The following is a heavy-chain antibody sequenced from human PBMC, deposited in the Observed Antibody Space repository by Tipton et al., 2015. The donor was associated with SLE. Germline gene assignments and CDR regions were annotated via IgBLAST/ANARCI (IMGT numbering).Heavy chain of an antibody. CDR2: INHSGST. J-gene: IGHJ6*03. D-gene: IGHD3-10*01. Sequence: AGLVKPSETLSLTCTVSGGSISNYYWSWIRQPPGKGLEWIGEINHSGSTNYNPSLKSRVTISVDTSKNQFSLKLSSVTAADSAVYYCARADGSYFYYFMDVWGKGTTVTVSS. V-gene: IGHV4-34*01. CDR1: GGSISNYY. CDR3: ARADGSYFYYFMDV.